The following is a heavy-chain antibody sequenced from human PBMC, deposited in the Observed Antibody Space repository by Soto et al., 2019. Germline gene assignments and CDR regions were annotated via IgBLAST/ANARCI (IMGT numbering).Heavy chain of an antibody. V-gene: IGHV3-33*01. CDR2: IWYDGSNK. Sequence: QVQLVESGGGVVQPGRSLRLSCAASGFTFSSYVMHWVRQAPGKGLEWLAVIWYDGSNKYYADSVKGRFTISRDNSKKTLDLQMNSLRAEDTAVYYCARERAIYGDYWGTCGYCCQGTLVTGSS. D-gene: IGHD4-17*01. CDR3: ARERAIYGDYWGTCGY. CDR1: GFTFSSYV. J-gene: IGHJ4*02.